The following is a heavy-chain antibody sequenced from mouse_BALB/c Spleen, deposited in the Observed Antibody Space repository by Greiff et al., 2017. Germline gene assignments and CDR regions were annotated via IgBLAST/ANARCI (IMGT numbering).Heavy chain of an antibody. CDR2: IDPANGNT. V-gene: IGHV14-3*02. J-gene: IGHJ2*01. Sequence: EVKVVESGAELVKPGASVKLSCTASGFNIKDTYMHWVKQRPEQGLEWIGRIDPANGNTKYDPKFQGKATITADTSSNTAYLQLSSLTSEDTAVYYCAWGYRYPDYWGQGTTLTVSS. CDR1: GFNIKDTY. CDR3: AWGYRYPDY. D-gene: IGHD2-14*01.